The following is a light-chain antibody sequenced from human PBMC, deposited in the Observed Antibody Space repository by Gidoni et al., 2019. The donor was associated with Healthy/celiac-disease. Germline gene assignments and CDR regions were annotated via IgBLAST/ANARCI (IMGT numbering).Light chain of an antibody. J-gene: IGKJ1*01. Sequence: EIVLTPSPGTLSLSPGERATLSCRASQSVSSSYLAWYQQKPGEAPRPLSYVASSRATVIPHRFSGSGAGTDFTLTISSREPEDFAVYYCQQYGSSPQTFGQGTKVEIK. CDR2: VAS. V-gene: IGKV3-20*01. CDR1: QSVSSSY. CDR3: QQYGSSPQT.